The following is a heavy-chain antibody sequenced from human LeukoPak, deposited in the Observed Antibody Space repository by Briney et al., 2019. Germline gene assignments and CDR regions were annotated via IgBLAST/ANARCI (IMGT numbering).Heavy chain of an antibody. J-gene: IGHJ4*02. CDR1: GGSFSGYY. CDR2: INHSGST. CDR3: ARGYCSSTSCYWFYFDY. Sequence: SETLSLTCAVYGGSFSGYYWSWIRQPPGKGLEWIGEINHSGSTNYNPSLKSRVTISVDTSKNQFSLKLSSVTAADTAVYYCARGYCSSTSCYWFYFDYWGQGTLVTVSS. D-gene: IGHD2-2*01. V-gene: IGHV4-34*01.